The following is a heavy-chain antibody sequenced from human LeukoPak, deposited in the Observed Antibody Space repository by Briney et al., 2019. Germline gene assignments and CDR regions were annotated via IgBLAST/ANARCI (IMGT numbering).Heavy chain of an antibody. CDR2: IDPNSGGT. CDR1: GYTFTGYY. Sequence: ASVKVSCKASGYTFTGYYMHWVRQAPGQGLEWMGWIDPNSGGTNYAQKFQGRVTMTRDTSISTAYMELSRLRSDDTAVYYCAREGVSGAYSSFLYYFDYWGQGTLVTVSS. J-gene: IGHJ4*02. V-gene: IGHV1-2*02. D-gene: IGHD6-6*01. CDR3: AREGVSGAYSSFLYYFDY.